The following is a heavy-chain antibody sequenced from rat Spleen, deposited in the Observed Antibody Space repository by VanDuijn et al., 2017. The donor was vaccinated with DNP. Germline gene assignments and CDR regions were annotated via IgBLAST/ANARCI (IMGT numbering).Heavy chain of an antibody. Sequence: EVQLQESGPGLVKPSQSLSLTCSVTGYSITSNYWGWVRKFPGNKLEYIGHISFSGGTNYNPSLKSQISITRDTSKNQFFLHLNSVTTDDTATYYCARWVWYFDYWGQGVMVTVSS. J-gene: IGHJ2*01. CDR2: ISFSGGT. V-gene: IGHV3-1*01. CDR3: ARWVWYFDY. CDR1: GYSITSNY.